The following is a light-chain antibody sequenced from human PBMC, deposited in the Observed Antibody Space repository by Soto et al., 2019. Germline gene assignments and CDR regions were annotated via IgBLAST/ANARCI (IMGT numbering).Light chain of an antibody. CDR2: GAS. V-gene: IGKV3-20*01. CDR3: QQYSRSHPEFT. J-gene: IGKJ3*01. CDR1: QSVGISY. Sequence: EIVLTQSPGTLSVSPGERVTLSCRASQSVGISYLAWYQQRPGPAPRLLIFGASYTATGIPDRFSGSGSGTDFTLTISRLEPEDFAVYYCQQYSRSHPEFTFGPGTKVDSK.